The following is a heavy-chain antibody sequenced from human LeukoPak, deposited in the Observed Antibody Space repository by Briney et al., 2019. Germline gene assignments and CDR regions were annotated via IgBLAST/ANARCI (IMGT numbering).Heavy chain of an antibody. CDR3: ARSGNYYDTSGLLY. J-gene: IGHJ4*02. Sequence: GGSLRLSCAASGVMKTYSMNWVRQAPGKGLEWISYISSSSITLNYADSVKGRFTISRDNAKNLVFLHMNSLRDEDTAVYYCARSGNYYDTSGLLYWGQGALVIVFS. V-gene: IGHV3-48*02. D-gene: IGHD3-22*01. CDR1: GVMKTYS. CDR2: ISSSSITL.